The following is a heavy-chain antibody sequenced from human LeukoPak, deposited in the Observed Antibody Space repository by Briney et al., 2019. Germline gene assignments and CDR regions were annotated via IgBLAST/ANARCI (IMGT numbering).Heavy chain of an antibody. CDR2: IWYDGSNK. Sequence: GRSLRLSCVASGFTFSSYGMHWVRQAPGKGLEWVAVIWYDGSNKYYADSVKGRFTISRDNSKNTLYLQMNSLRAEDTAVYYCARDRRVLTGPEGWFDPWGQGTLVTVSS. D-gene: IGHD3-9*01. J-gene: IGHJ5*02. CDR3: ARDRRVLTGPEGWFDP. V-gene: IGHV3-33*01. CDR1: GFTFSSYG.